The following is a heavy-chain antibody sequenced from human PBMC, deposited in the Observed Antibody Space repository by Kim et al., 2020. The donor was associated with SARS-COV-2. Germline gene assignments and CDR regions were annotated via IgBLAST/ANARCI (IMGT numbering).Heavy chain of an antibody. Sequence: SETLSLTCAVYGGSFSGYYWSWIRQPPGKGLEWIGEINHSGSTNYNPSLKSRVTISVDTSKNQFSLKLSSVTAADTAVYYCARGRRAARPTLGYFDLWGRGTLVTVSS. J-gene: IGHJ2*01. CDR1: GGSFSGYY. CDR3: ARGRRAARPTLGYFDL. V-gene: IGHV4-34*01. D-gene: IGHD6-6*01. CDR2: INHSGST.